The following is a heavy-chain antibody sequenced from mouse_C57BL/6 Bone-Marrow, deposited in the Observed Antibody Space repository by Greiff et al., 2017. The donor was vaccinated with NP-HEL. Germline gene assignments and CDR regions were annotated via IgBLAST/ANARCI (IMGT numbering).Heavy chain of an antibody. CDR2: ISYDGSN. CDR1: GYSITSGYY. J-gene: IGHJ2*01. CDR3: ARDSFYSAYFDY. V-gene: IGHV3-6*01. D-gene: IGHD2-12*01. Sequence: ESGPGLVKPSQSLSLTCSVTGYSITSGYYWNWIRQFPGNKLEWMGYISYDGSNNYNPSLKNRISITRDTSKNQFFLKLNSVTTEDTATYYCARDSFYSAYFDYWGQGTTLTVSS.